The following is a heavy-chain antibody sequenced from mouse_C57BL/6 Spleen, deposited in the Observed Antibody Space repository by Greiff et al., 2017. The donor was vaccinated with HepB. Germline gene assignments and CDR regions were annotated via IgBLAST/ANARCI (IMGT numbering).Heavy chain of an antibody. CDR3: ARGGLRRNYFDY. J-gene: IGHJ2*01. V-gene: IGHV1-52*01. CDR2: IDPSDSET. D-gene: IGHD2-4*01. Sequence: VQLQQSGAELVRPGSSVKLSCKASGYTFTSYWMHWVKQRPIQGLEWIGNIDPSDSETHYNQKFKDKATLTVDKSSSTAYMQLSSLTSEDSAVYYWARGGLRRNYFDYWGQGTTLTVSS. CDR1: GYTFTSYW.